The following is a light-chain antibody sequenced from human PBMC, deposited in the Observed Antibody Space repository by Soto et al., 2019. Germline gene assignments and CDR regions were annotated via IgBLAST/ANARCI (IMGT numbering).Light chain of an antibody. CDR3: QQRYGTPLT. V-gene: IGKV1-39*01. Sequence: DMEMTQSPLSLSASVGDRVTITCRASQSISNYLNWYQHKPGKVPKLLIYAASSLQSGVPTRFSASGSGTDFTLTINSLQPEDFATYYCQQRYGTPLTFGGGTKIEIK. CDR1: QSISNY. J-gene: IGKJ4*01. CDR2: AAS.